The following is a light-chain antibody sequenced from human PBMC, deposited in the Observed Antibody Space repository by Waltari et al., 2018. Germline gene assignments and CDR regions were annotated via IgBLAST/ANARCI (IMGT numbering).Light chain of an antibody. CDR1: SNDVGGYNS. J-gene: IGLJ2*01. CDR2: DVS. Sequence: QSALTQPASVSGSPGQSVTIFCAVTSNDVGGYNSVSWYQEHPCQAPRVIIYDVSARPSGVSDRFSGSKSGNTASLTISGLQAEDEADYYCSSQSSNDVVLFGGGTKLTVL. CDR3: SSQSSNDVVL. V-gene: IGLV2-14*01.